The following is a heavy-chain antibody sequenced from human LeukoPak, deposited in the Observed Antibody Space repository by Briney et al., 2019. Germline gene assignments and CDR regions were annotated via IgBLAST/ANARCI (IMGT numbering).Heavy chain of an antibody. D-gene: IGHD4-17*01. J-gene: IGHJ3*02. CDR1: GGTFSIFA. CDR3: TRDVTVTTNAFDI. CDR2: IIPIVGTA. Sequence: SVKVSCKVSGGTFSIFAISWVRQAPGQGLEWMGGIIPIVGTAHYASKFQDRVTIAADESAGTVSMELSSLRSEDTAVYYCTRDVTVTTNAFDIWGQGTMVTVSS. V-gene: IGHV1-69*13.